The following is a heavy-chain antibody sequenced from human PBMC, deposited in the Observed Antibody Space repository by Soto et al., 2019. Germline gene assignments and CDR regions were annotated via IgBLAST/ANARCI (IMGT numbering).Heavy chain of an antibody. CDR1: GFTFSSYA. J-gene: IGHJ6*02. V-gene: IGHV3-30-3*01. Sequence: ESVGGVVQPGRSLRLSCAASGFTFSSYAMHWVRQAPGKGLEWVAVISYDGSNKYYADSVKGRFTISRDNSKNTLYLQMNSLRAEDTAVYYCARATPWGTALDEWNYGMDVWGQGTTVTVSS. D-gene: IGHD3-16*01. CDR3: ARATPWGTALDEWNYGMDV. CDR2: ISYDGSNK.